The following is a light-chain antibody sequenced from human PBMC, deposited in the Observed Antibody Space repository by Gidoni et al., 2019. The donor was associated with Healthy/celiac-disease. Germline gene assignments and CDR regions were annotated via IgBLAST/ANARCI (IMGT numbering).Light chain of an antibody. CDR3: QSYDSSLSGFYV. CDR2: GNS. Sequence: QSVLTQPPSWPGAPGQRVTISCTGSSSNIGAGYDVHWYQQLPGTAPKLLIYGNSNRPSGVPDRFSGSKSGTSASLAITGLQAEDEADYYCQSYDSSLSGFYVFGTGTKVTVL. V-gene: IGLV1-40*01. CDR1: SSNIGAGYD. J-gene: IGLJ1*01.